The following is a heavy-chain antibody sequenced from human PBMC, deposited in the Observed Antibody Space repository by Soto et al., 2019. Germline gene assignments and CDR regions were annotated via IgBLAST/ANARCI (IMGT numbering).Heavy chain of an antibody. V-gene: IGHV3-23*01. CDR3: AKATSATCTGSICYSFDY. D-gene: IGHD2-21*01. CDR1: GFTFSRYA. CDR2: FSGGRDTT. Sequence: VQLLESGGGLVQPGGSLRLSCVASGFTFSRYAMSWVRQAPGQRLEWGATFSGGRDTTWHADSGKGRFPVSRDSSKNTPSVQMNSLRPEDRALYYCAKATSATCTGSICYSFDYWGQGTLVTVSS. J-gene: IGHJ4*02.